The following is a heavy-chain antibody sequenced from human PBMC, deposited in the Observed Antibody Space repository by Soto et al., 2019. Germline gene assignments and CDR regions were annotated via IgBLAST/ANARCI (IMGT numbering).Heavy chain of an antibody. CDR1: GGSFTGYY. J-gene: IGHJ4*02. V-gene: IGHV4-59*01. CDR2: IYYTGST. D-gene: IGHD5-18*01. Sequence: SETLSLTCTVSGGSFTGYYWTWIRQPPGKGLQWVGYIYYTGSTYYNPSLKSRVTISVDTSKNQFSLKLSSVTAADTAVYYCARRGYSYGRTLFDYWGQGTLVTVSS. CDR3: ARRGYSYGRTLFDY.